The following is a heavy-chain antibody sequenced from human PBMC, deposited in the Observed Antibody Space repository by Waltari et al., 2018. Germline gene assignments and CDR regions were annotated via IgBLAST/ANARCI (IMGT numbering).Heavy chain of an antibody. Sequence: QLVQSGTEVKKPGESLKISCKTSGYSFNHYWIGWVRQMPGKGLEWMGIVRPDNSDTRYSPSFRGQVTISADKSISIAYLQWSSLKASDTAIYYCARHTEDDNGDDWGQGTLVTVSS. D-gene: IGHD1-1*01. CDR1: GYSFNHYW. V-gene: IGHV5-51*01. CDR2: VRPDNSDT. CDR3: ARHTEDDNGDD. J-gene: IGHJ4*02.